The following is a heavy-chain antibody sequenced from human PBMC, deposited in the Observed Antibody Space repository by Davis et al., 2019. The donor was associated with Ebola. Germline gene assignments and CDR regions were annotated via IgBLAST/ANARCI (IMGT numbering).Heavy chain of an antibody. J-gene: IGHJ3*02. D-gene: IGHD3-3*01. CDR3: ARRGRITIFGVVTRPHDAFDI. V-gene: IGHV3-21*01. Sequence: GESLKISYAASGFTFSSYSMNWVRQAPGKGLEWVSSISSSSSYIYYADSVKGRFTISRDNAKNSLYLQMNSLRAEDTAVYYCARRGRITIFGVVTRPHDAFDIWGQGTMVTVSS. CDR1: GFTFSSYS. CDR2: ISSSSSYI.